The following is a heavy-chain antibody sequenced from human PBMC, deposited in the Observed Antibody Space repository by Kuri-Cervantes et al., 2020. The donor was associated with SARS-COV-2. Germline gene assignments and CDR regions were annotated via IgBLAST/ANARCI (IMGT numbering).Heavy chain of an antibody. Sequence: SETLSLTCTVSGGSISSYYWSWIRQPPGKGLEWIGYIYYSGSTNYNPSLKSRVTISVDTSKNQFSLKLSSVTAADTAVYYCARSPGVVIVVVTLNAYFDYWGQGTLVTVSS. CDR3: ARSPGVVIVVVTLNAYFDY. D-gene: IGHD3-22*01. CDR1: GGSISSYY. J-gene: IGHJ4*02. CDR2: IYYSGST. V-gene: IGHV4-59*08.